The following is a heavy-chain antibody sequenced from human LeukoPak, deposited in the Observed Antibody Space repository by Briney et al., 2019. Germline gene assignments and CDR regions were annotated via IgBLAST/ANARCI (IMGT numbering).Heavy chain of an antibody. J-gene: IGHJ6*03. D-gene: IGHD6-6*01. CDR1: GFTFRGSA. V-gene: IGHV3-73*01. Sequence: GWSPRLSCAASGFTFRGSAMHWVRQASGKGLEWVGRIRSKANSYATAYAASVKGRFTISRDDSKNTAYLQMNSLKTEDTAVYYCTRHPPLKYSSSSNYYMDVWGKGTTVTVSS. CDR3: TRHPPLKYSSSSNYYMDV. CDR2: IRSKANSYAT.